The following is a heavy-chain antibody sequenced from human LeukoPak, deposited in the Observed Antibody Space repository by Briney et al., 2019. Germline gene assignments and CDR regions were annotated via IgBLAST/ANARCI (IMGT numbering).Heavy chain of an antibody. D-gene: IGHD3-22*01. CDR1: GHSINTDYY. J-gene: IGHJ4*02. V-gene: IGHV4-38-2*02. Sequence: SETLSLTCTVSGHSINTDYYWAWVRQPPGKGLEWIGSIYHSGSTYYGPALKSRVTISVDTSKNQFSLQLSSVTAADTAVYYCARTASGYYLFDYWGQGTLVTVSS. CDR3: ARTASGYYLFDY. CDR2: IYHSGST.